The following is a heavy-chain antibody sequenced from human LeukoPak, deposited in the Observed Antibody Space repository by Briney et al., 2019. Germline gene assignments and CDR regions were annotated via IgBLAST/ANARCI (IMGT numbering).Heavy chain of an antibody. J-gene: IGHJ6*02. CDR2: INHSGST. Sequence: PSETLSLTCAVYGGSFSGYYWSWIRQPPGKGLEWIGEINHSGSTNYNPSLKSRVTISVDRSKNQFSLKLSSVTAADTAVYYCAREGIYYYGMDVWGQGTTVTVSS. CDR3: AREGIYYYGMDV. V-gene: IGHV4-34*01. D-gene: IGHD1-14*01. CDR1: GGSFSGYY.